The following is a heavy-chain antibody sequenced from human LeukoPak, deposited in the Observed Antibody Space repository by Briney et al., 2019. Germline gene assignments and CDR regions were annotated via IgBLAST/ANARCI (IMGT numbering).Heavy chain of an antibody. CDR2: ISGSGGST. CDR3: AKVGANYSIYVPDS. D-gene: IGHD4/OR15-4a*01. J-gene: IGHJ4*02. Sequence: PGGSLRLSCAASGFTFSTYAMSWVRQAPGKGLEWVSVISGSGGSTYYAHSVKGRFTISRGNSKNTLYLQMNSLRAEDTAFYYCAKVGANYSIYVPDSWGQGTLVTVSS. CDR1: GFTFSTYA. V-gene: IGHV3-23*01.